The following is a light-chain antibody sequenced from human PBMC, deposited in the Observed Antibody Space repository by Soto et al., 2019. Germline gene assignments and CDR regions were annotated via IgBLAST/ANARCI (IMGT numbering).Light chain of an antibody. J-gene: IGKJ2*01. CDR1: QRISSF. CDR3: QQSYSTPYT. V-gene: IGKV1-39*01. CDR2: AAS. Sequence: DIQMTQSPSSLSASVGDRVTITCRASQRISSFLHWYQQKPGKAPKLLIFAASTLQSGVPSRFSGSGSGTQFTLTINSLQPEDFANYYCQQSYSTPYTFGQGTKLEIK.